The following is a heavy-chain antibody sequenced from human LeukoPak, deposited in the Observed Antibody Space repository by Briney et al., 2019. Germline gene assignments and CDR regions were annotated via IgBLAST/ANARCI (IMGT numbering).Heavy chain of an antibody. Sequence: SETLSLTCNVSGDSISSYFWSWIRHPPGKGLEWIGYIYYSGSTNYNPSLKSRVTISVDTSKNQFSLKLSSVTAADTAVYYCARLGGQLDLWGQGTLVTVSS. CDR1: GDSISSYF. CDR3: ARLGGQLDL. D-gene: IGHD3-16*01. V-gene: IGHV4-59*08. CDR2: IYYSGST. J-gene: IGHJ5*02.